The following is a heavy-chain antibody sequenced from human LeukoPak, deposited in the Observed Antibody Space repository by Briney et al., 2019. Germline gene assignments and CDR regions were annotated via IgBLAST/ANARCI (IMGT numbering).Heavy chain of an antibody. CDR2: ISGSGGST. J-gene: IGHJ6*02. Sequence: GGSLRLSCAASGFTFSSYAMSWVRQAPGKGLEWVSAISGSGGSTYYAGSVKGRVTISRDNAKSSLYLQMNSLRAEDTAVYYCARVGPYYYDSSGYALRGYYYYGMDVWGQGTTVPVS. D-gene: IGHD3-22*01. V-gene: IGHV3-23*01. CDR3: ARVGPYYYDSSGYALRGYYYYGMDV. CDR1: GFTFSSYA.